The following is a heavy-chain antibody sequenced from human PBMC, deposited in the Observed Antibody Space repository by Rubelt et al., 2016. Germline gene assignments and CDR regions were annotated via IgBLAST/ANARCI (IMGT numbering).Heavy chain of an antibody. CDR3: ASADYDFWGGSDRNWFDP. CDR2: IYHSGST. D-gene: IGHD3-3*01. J-gene: IGHJ5*02. Sequence: QVQLQESGPGLVKSSETLSLTCTVSGYSISSGYYWGWIRQPPGKGLEWIGSIYHSGSTYYNPSLKSRVTISVDTSKNQVSLKRSAVTAADTAVYYCASADYDFWGGSDRNWFDPWGQGTLVTVSS. CDR1: GYSISSGYY. V-gene: IGHV4-38-2*02.